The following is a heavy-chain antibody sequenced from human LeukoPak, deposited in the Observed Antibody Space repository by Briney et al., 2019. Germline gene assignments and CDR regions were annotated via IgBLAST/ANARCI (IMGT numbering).Heavy chain of an antibody. Sequence: SETLSLTCTVSGGSISSYYWSWIRQPPGKGLEWIGYIYYSGSTNYNPSLKSRVTISVDTSKNQFSLKLSSVTAADTAVYYCARDSDFWSGYYYMDVWGKGPTVTVSS. D-gene: IGHD3-3*01. CDR1: GGSISSYY. CDR3: ARDSDFWSGYYYMDV. CDR2: IYYSGST. V-gene: IGHV4-59*01. J-gene: IGHJ6*03.